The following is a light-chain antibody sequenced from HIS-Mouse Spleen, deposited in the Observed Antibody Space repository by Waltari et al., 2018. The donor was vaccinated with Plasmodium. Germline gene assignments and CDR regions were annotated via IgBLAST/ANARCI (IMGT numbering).Light chain of an antibody. CDR3: CSYAGSSTYV. J-gene: IGLJ1*01. Sequence: QSALTQPASVSGSPGQSIPISCTGTSSDVGGYNLGSWYQQHPGKAPKLMIYEGSKRPSGVSNRFSGSKSGNTASLTISGLQAEDEADYYCCSYAGSSTYVFGTGTKVTVL. CDR1: SSDVGGYNL. V-gene: IGLV2-23*01. CDR2: EGS.